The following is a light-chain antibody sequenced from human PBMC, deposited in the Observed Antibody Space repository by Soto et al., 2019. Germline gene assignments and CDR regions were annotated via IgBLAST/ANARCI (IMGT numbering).Light chain of an antibody. Sequence: VLTQSPGTLSLSPGERATISCRASQSISSNYLAWYQHKPGQAPRLLIYGASSRATGIPHRFSGGGAGTDFTITISRLEPEDCGVFYCQQYGNSPPYTFGQGTRLEIK. CDR1: QSISSNY. V-gene: IGKV3-20*01. CDR3: QQYGNSPPYT. J-gene: IGKJ2*01. CDR2: GAS.